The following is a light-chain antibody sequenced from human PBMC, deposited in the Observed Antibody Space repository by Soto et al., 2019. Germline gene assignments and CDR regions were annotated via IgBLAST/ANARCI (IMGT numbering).Light chain of an antibody. CDR1: QSVSSN. J-gene: IGKJ2*01. Sequence: DIVMTQSPATLSVSPGERVTLSCRARQSVSSNLAWYQQKPGQAPRLLIYGASTRATGLPARFSGSGSGTEFTRNISSLQSEDFALYYCQEYNSLPYTFGQGTKLEIK. V-gene: IGKV3-15*01. CDR2: GAS. CDR3: QEYNSLPYT.